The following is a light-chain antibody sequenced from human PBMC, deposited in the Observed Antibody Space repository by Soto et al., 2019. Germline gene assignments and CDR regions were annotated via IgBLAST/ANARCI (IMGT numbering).Light chain of an antibody. CDR2: DAS. J-gene: IGKJ2*01. Sequence: DIQMTQSPSSVSASVGDRLTITCQASQDISNYLNWYQQKPGKAPKLLIYDASNLETGVPSRFSGSGSGTEFTLTISSLQSEDFAIYYCQQYDIWPRYTFGQGTKVDIK. CDR3: QQYDIWPRYT. CDR1: QDISNY. V-gene: IGKV1-33*01.